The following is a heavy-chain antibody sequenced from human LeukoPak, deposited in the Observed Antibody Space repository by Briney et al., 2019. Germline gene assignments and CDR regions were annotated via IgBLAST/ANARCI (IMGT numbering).Heavy chain of an antibody. V-gene: IGHV4-59*01. CDR1: GGSISSYY. CDR3: ARDHDSSGYIDY. Sequence: SETLSLTCTVSGGSISSYYWSWIRQPPGKGLEWIGYIYYSGSTNYNPSLKSRVTISVDTSKNQFSLKLSSVTAADTAVYYCARDHDSSGYIDYWAREPWSPSPQ. D-gene: IGHD3-22*01. J-gene: IGHJ4*02. CDR2: IYYSGST.